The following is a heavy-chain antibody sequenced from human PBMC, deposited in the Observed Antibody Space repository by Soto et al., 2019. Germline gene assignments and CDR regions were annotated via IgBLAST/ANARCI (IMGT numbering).Heavy chain of an antibody. CDR2: IWYDGSNK. Sequence: GGSLRLSCAASGFTFSSYGMHWVRQAPGKXLEWVAVIWYDGSNKYYADSVKGRFTISRDNSKNTLYLQMNSLRAEDTAVYYCARGGDYYDSSGRSPKYYYYGMDVWGQGTTVTVSS. D-gene: IGHD3-22*01. CDR3: ARGGDYYDSSGRSPKYYYYGMDV. CDR1: GFTFSSYG. V-gene: IGHV3-33*01. J-gene: IGHJ6*02.